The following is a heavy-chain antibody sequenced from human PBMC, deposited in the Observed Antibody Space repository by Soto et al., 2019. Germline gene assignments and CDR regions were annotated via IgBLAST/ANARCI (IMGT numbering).Heavy chain of an antibody. CDR1: GYTFTSYA. J-gene: IGHJ4*01. CDR3: ARVPRYNWNYAVDY. Sequence: EASVKVSCKASGYTFTSYAIHWVCQAPGQRLEWMGWINPGNGNTRYSQKFQGRVTISRDTSASTAYMEMSSLRFEDTAVYYCARVPRYNWNYAVDYWGHGTLVTVSS. V-gene: IGHV1-3*01. CDR2: INPGNGNT. D-gene: IGHD1-7*01.